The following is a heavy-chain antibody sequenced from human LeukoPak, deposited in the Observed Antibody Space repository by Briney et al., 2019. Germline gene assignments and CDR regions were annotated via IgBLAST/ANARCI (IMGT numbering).Heavy chain of an antibody. CDR3: AKDQGYSRQIDY. V-gene: IGHV3-30*18. CDR1: GFTFRSYG. CDR2: ISYDGSNK. D-gene: IGHD6-13*01. J-gene: IGHJ4*02. Sequence: GGSLRLSCAASGFTFRSYGMHWVRQAPGKGLEWVAVISYDGSNKYYADSVKGRFTISRDNSKNTLYLQMNSLRAEDTAVYYCAKDQGYSRQIDYWGQGTLVTVSS.